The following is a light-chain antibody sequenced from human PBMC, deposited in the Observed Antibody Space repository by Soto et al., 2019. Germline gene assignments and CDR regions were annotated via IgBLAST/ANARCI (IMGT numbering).Light chain of an antibody. V-gene: IGKV1D-13*01. J-gene: IGKJ1*01. CDR3: HQFNNYPQT. CDR2: DAS. CDR1: QGISSA. Sequence: AIQLTQFPSSLSASAADRVTITCRASQGISSALAWYQQKQGRAPKLLIYDASSLESGVPSRFSGSGSGTDFTLTHSRLQPEDFATYYSHQFNNYPQTFDQGTKVDIK.